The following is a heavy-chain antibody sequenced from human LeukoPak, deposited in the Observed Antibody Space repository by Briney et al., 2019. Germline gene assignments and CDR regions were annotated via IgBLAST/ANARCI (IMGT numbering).Heavy chain of an antibody. CDR1: GDSITDDY. CDR3: ARAPDYYDSSGPNAFDI. Sequence: SESLSLTCTVSGDSITDDYYTWIRQPAGKGLEWIGRIHSGGTTNYNPSLMSRVTLSIDKSKKYISLILTSVTAADTALYYCARAPDYYDSSGPNAFDIWGQGTMVTVSS. J-gene: IGHJ3*02. D-gene: IGHD3-22*01. CDR2: IHSGGTT. V-gene: IGHV4-4*07.